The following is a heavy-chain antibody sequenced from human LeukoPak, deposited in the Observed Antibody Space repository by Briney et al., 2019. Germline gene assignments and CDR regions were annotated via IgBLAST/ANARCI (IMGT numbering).Heavy chain of an antibody. V-gene: IGHV3-30*02. CDR1: GFTFSIYA. CDR2: IRNDGSNK. CDR3: ARDRRWLQSDIRHFDY. J-gene: IGHJ4*02. D-gene: IGHD5-24*01. Sequence: GGSLRLSCAASGFTFSIYAMHWVRQAPGKGLEWVAFIRNDGSNKYYADSVKGRFTISRDNSKNTLYLQMNSLRAEDTAVYYCARDRRWLQSDIRHFDYWGQGTPVTVSS.